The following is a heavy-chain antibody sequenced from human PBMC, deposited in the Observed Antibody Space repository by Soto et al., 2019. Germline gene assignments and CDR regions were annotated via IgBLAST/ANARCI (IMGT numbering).Heavy chain of an antibody. J-gene: IGHJ5*01. D-gene: IGHD2-8*01. CDR1: GDSVSTNSAT. CDR3: ARLIGNSWLDS. V-gene: IGHV6-1*01. Sequence: SQTLSLTCAISGDSVSTNSATLDWIRQSPSRGLEWLGRTYYRSKWYNDYAVSVNGRITINPDTSNNQLSLQLNSVTPDDTAVYYCARLIGNSWLDSWGQGTLVTVSS. CDR2: TYYRSKWYN.